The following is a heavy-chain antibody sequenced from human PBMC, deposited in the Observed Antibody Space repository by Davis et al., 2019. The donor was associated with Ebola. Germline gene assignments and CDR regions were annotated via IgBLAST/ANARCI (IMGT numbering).Heavy chain of an antibody. J-gene: IGHJ5*02. CDR1: AGSFSGYY. CDR3: ARSITMVRGVVPWFDP. CDR2: INHSGST. Sequence: SETLSLTCAVYAGSFSGYYWNWIRQPPGKGLEWIGEINHSGSTKYNPSLKSRVTISVDTSKNQFSLKLSSVTAADTAVYYCARSITMVRGVVPWFDPWGQGTLVTVSS. D-gene: IGHD3-10*01. V-gene: IGHV4-34*01.